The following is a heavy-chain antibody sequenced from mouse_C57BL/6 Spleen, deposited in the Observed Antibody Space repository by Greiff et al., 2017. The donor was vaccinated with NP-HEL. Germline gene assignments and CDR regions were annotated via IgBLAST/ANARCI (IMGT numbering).Heavy chain of an antibody. Sequence: VQLQQSGAELVRPGASVTLSCKASGYTFTDYEMHWVKQTPLHVLEWIGAIVPETGGTASNPKFKGKAILTADKSSSTAYMELRSLTAEDSAVYYCTRGDGSSYLGFDYWGQGTTLTVSS. CDR2: IVPETGGT. V-gene: IGHV1-15*01. CDR1: GYTFTDYE. J-gene: IGHJ2*01. D-gene: IGHD1-1*01. CDR3: TRGDGSSYLGFDY.